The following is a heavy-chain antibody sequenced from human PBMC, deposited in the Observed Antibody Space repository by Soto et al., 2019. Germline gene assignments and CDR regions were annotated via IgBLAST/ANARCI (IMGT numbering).Heavy chain of an antibody. V-gene: IGHV3-30-3*01. CDR3: ARGSVGPVLRFFEWPGCYSDV. CDR2: ISYDGSSK. Sequence: PGGSLRLSCAASGFTFSSYAMNWVRQAPGKGLEWVAVISYDGSSKYYADSVKGRFTISRDNSKNTLYLQINSLRAEDTAVYYCARGSVGPVLRFFEWPGCYSDVWGQGTTVTVSS. D-gene: IGHD3-3*01. J-gene: IGHJ6*02. CDR1: GFTFSSYA.